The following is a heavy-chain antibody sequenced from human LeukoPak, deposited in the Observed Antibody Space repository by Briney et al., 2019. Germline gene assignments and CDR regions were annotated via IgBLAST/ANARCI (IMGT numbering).Heavy chain of an antibody. Sequence: GGSLRLSCAASGFTVSNSFMTWVRQAPGKGLEWVSVIYSGGDTYYTDSVKGRFTISRDNSKNTLFLQMNSLRADDTAIYYCAKTGGPWDWGQGALVTVSS. D-gene: IGHD7-27*01. CDR2: IYSGGDT. J-gene: IGHJ4*02. CDR3: AKTGGPWD. CDR1: GFTVSNSF. V-gene: IGHV3-53*01.